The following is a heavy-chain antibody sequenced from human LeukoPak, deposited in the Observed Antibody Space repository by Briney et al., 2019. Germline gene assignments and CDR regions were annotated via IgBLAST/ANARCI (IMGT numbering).Heavy chain of an antibody. CDR1: GGSISSSSYY. CDR2: IYYSGST. J-gene: IGHJ4*02. CDR3: GSGQWLVEVY. V-gene: IGHV4-39*07. Sequence: PSETLSLTCTVSGGSISSSSYYWGWIRQPPGKGLEWIGSIYYSGSTNYNPSLKSRVTISVDKSKNQFSLKLSSVTAADTAVYYCGSGQWLVEVYWGQGTLVTVSS. D-gene: IGHD6-19*01.